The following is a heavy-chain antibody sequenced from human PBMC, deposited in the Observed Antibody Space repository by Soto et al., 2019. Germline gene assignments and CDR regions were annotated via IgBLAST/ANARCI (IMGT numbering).Heavy chain of an antibody. Sequence: TLSLTGTVSGGSTSSGGYYWSWIRQYQGKGLEWIGYIYYSGSTYYNPSLKSRVTISVDTSKNQFSLKLSPVTAADPAVYYCARMLGLQSPLDYYYGMDVWRQGTTVTVSS. CDR3: ARMLGLQSPLDYYYGMDV. D-gene: IGHD4-4*01. V-gene: IGHV4-31*03. CDR1: GGSTSSGGYY. CDR2: IYYSGST. J-gene: IGHJ6*02.